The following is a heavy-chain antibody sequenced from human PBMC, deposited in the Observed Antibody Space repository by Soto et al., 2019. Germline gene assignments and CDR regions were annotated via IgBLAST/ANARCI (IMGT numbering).Heavy chain of an antibody. V-gene: IGHV4-30-4*01. CDR2: IYYSAST. CDR3: ARDSRTPSGGMDV. CDR1: GGSINSGDYH. J-gene: IGHJ6*02. Sequence: KLSETLSLTCTVSGGSINSGDYHWTWIRQFPGKDLEWIGGIYYSASTYYNPSLVSRLTISLDTSKNQFSLRLTSATAVDTAVYYCARDSRTPSGGMDVWGQGTTVTVSS.